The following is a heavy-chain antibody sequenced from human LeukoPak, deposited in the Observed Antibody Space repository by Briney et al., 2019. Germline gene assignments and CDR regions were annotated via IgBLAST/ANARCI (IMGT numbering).Heavy chain of an antibody. J-gene: IGHJ4*02. CDR3: AKALDYFDY. Sequence: GGSLRLSCAASGFTFSSYAISWVRQAPGKGLKWVSGISGSGGSTYYADSVRGRFTISRDNSKNTLFLQMNSLRAEDTAVYYCAKALDYFDYWGQGTLVTVSS. CDR1: GFTFSSYA. CDR2: ISGSGGST. V-gene: IGHV3-23*01.